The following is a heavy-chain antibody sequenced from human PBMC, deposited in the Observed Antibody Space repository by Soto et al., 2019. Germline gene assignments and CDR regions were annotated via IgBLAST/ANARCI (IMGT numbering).Heavy chain of an antibody. Sequence: SETLSLTFTVSGGSISSSSYYWGWIRQPPGKGLEWIGSIYYSGSTYYNPSLKSRVTISVDTSKNQFSLKLSSVTAADTAVYYCASHRLVTIFGVVIYKALSWFDPWGQGTLVTVSS. V-gene: IGHV4-39*01. J-gene: IGHJ5*02. CDR3: ASHRLVTIFGVVIYKALSWFDP. D-gene: IGHD3-3*01. CDR1: GGSISSSSYY. CDR2: IYYSGST.